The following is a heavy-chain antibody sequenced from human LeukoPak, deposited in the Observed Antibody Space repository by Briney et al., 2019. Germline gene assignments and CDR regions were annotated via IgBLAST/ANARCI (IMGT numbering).Heavy chain of an antibody. CDR1: GFTFSSYA. Sequence: GGSLRLSCAASGFTFSSYAMSWVRQAPGKGLEWVSAISGSGGSTYYADSVKGRFTISRGNSKNTLYLQMNSLRAEDTAVYYCATPFKRGSYLLGYYYYYGMDVWGQGTTVTVSS. V-gene: IGHV3-23*01. D-gene: IGHD1-26*01. CDR2: ISGSGGST. CDR3: ATPFKRGSYLLGYYYYYGMDV. J-gene: IGHJ6*02.